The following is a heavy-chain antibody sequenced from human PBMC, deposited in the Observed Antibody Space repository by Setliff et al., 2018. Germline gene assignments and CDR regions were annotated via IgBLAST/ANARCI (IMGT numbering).Heavy chain of an antibody. CDR2: IIPIFGTA. CDR1: GGTFSSYA. V-gene: IGHV1-69*06. D-gene: IGHD5-18*01. CDR3: ARDRGPDTAMEISDY. J-gene: IGHJ4*01. Sequence: ASVKVSCKASGGTFSSYAISWVRQAPGQGLEWMGGIIPIFGTANYAQKFQGRVTITADKSTSTAYMELSSLRSEDTAVYYCARDRGPDTAMEISDYWGHGTLVTVSS.